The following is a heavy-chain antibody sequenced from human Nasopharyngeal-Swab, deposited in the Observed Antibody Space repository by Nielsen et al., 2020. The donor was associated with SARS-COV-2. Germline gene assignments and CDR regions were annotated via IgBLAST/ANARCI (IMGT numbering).Heavy chain of an antibody. CDR2: IGTEGDT. Sequence: GGSLSLSCASSGFTFSSYDMHCLRPVTVNGLEWVSSIGTEGDTHYPDSVKGRFTISRENAKSSLYLQMNIVRAEDTGVYYCARARGINLGLGVVGDMDVWGKGTTVTVSS. V-gene: IGHV3-13*01. CDR1: GFTFSSYD. D-gene: IGHD3-3*01. CDR3: ARARGINLGLGVVGDMDV. J-gene: IGHJ6*03.